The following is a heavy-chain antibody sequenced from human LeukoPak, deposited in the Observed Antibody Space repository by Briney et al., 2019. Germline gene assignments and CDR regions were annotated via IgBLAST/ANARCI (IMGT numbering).Heavy chain of an antibody. Sequence: GGSLRLSCAASGFTFSSYAMSWVRQAPGKGLEWVSAISGSGGSTYYADSVKGRFTISRDNSKNTLYLQMNSLRAEDTAVYYCAKAPPDYDSSGYYSPQSHYFDYWGQGTLVTVSS. CDR3: AKAPPDYDSSGYYSPQSHYFDY. CDR2: ISGSGGST. D-gene: IGHD3-22*01. J-gene: IGHJ4*02. CDR1: GFTFSSYA. V-gene: IGHV3-23*01.